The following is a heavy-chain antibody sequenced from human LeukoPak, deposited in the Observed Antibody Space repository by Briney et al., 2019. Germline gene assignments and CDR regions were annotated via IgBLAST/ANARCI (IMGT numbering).Heavy chain of an antibody. D-gene: IGHD2-21*02. CDR3: ARDELHIVVVTATEPSDAFDI. CDR2: INPSGGST. CDR1: GYTFTSYY. V-gene: IGHV1-46*01. Sequence: ASVNVSCKASGYTFTSYYMHWVRQAPGQGLEWMGIINPSGGSTSYAQKFQGRVTMTRDTSTSTVYMELSSLRSEDTDVYYCARDELHIVVVTATEPSDAFDIWGQGTMVTVSS. J-gene: IGHJ3*02.